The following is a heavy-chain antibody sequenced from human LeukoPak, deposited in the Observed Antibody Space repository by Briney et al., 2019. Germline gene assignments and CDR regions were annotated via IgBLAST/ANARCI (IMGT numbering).Heavy chain of an antibody. J-gene: IGHJ3*02. V-gene: IGHV1-2*02. CDR3: AGGLTADYGDYGDAFDI. D-gene: IGHD4-17*01. Sequence: ASVKVSCKASGYTFTSYDINWVRQAPGQGLEWMGWINPNSGGTNYAQKFQGRVTMTRDTSISTAYMELSRLRSDDTAVYYCAGGLTADYGDYGDAFDIWGQGTMVTVSS. CDR2: INPNSGGT. CDR1: GYTFTSYD.